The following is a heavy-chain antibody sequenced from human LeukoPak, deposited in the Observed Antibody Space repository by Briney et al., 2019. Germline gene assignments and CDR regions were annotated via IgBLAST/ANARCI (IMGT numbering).Heavy chain of an antibody. J-gene: IGHJ4*02. V-gene: IGHV4-59*01. Sequence: SETLSLTCTVSGDSISSYYWSWIRQPPGKGLDWIGYMYYNGSTNCNPSLKSRVTMSVDTSKNQFSLKLSSVTAADTAVYYCARVDGGSGWYYFDYWGQGTLVTVSS. CDR2: MYYNGST. CDR3: ARVDGGSGWYYFDY. D-gene: IGHD6-19*01. CDR1: GDSISSYY.